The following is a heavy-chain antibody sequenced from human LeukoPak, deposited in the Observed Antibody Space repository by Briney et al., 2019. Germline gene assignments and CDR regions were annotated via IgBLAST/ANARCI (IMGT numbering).Heavy chain of an antibody. D-gene: IGHD6-6*01. CDR1: GFTFSSYS. Sequence: GGSLRLSCAASGFTFSSYSMNWVRQAPGKGLEWVSSISSSSSYIYYADSVKGRSTISRDNAKNSLYLQMNSLRAEDTAVYYCARPRIAARRFDAFDIWGQGTMVTVSS. CDR3: ARPRIAARRFDAFDI. J-gene: IGHJ3*02. V-gene: IGHV3-21*01. CDR2: ISSSSSYI.